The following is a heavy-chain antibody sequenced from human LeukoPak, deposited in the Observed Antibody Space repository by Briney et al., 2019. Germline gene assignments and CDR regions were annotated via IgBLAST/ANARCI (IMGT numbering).Heavy chain of an antibody. CDR1: GFTFDDYA. CDR3: AELGITMIGGV. Sequence: GGSLRLSCAASGFTFDDYAMHWVRQAPGEGLEWVSGISWKSDRIGYADSVKGRFTISRDNAKNSLYLQMNSLRAEDTAVYYCAELGITMIGGVWGKGTTVTISS. D-gene: IGHD3-10*02. CDR2: ISWKSDRI. V-gene: IGHV3-9*01. J-gene: IGHJ6*04.